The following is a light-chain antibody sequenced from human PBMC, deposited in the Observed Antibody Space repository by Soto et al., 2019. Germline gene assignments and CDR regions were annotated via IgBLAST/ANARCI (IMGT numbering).Light chain of an antibody. Sequence: DLQMTQSPSSLSASVGDRVTITCQASQDLSNYLNWYQQKPGKAPKLLIYDASNLETGVPSRFSGSGSGTDFTFTISSLQPEDIATYYCQQYDNLPPLFGPGTKVDIK. CDR3: QQYDNLPPL. J-gene: IGKJ3*01. CDR1: QDLSNY. V-gene: IGKV1-33*01. CDR2: DAS.